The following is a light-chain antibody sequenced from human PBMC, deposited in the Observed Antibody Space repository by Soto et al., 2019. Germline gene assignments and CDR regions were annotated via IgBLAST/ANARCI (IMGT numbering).Light chain of an antibody. Sequence: EIVMTQSPATLSVSPGERATLSCSASQSVSSNLAWYQQKPGQAPRLLIYGASTRATGIPARFSGSGSGTDFTLTISRLEPEDFAVYYCQQYNNWPPFNFGQGTRLEIK. CDR3: QQYNNWPPFN. J-gene: IGKJ5*01. CDR1: QSVSSN. CDR2: GAS. V-gene: IGKV3-15*01.